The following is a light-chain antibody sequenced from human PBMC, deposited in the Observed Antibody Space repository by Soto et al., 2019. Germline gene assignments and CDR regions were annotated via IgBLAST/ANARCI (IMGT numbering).Light chain of an antibody. CDR1: QSVSSY. V-gene: IGKV3-11*01. J-gene: IGKJ4*01. Sequence: EIVLTQSPATLSLSPGERATLSCRASQSVSSYLAWYQQKPGQAPRLLIYDASNRATGIPARFSGSGSGTDFTLTISRLEPEDFAVYYCQQFSSYPLTFGGGSMVAIK. CDR3: QQFSSYPLT. CDR2: DAS.